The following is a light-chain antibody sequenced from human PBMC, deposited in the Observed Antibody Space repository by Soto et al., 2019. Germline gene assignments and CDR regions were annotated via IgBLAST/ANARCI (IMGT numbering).Light chain of an antibody. CDR2: GSS. CDR1: SSHIGAGYD. Sequence: QPVLTQPPSMSGAPGQRVTISCTGSSSHIGAGYDVHWYQQLPGTAPRLLIWGSSNRPSRVPDRFSGSKSDTSASLAITGLQAEDQADYYCQSYDSSMSGYVFGSGTKVTVL. J-gene: IGLJ1*01. V-gene: IGLV1-40*01. CDR3: QSYDSSMSGYV.